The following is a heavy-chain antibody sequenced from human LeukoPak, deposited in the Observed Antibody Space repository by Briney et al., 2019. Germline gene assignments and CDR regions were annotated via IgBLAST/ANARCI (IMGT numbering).Heavy chain of an antibody. D-gene: IGHD6-13*01. CDR2: INPNSGDT. CDR1: GYTFTGYY. J-gene: IGHJ5*02. CDR3: ARAGAAAGTEGWFDP. Sequence: ASVKVSCKASGYTFTGYYMHWVRQAPGQGLEWMGWINPNSGDTHYAQKFQGRVTMTRDTSISTAYMELSGLRSDDTAVYYCARAGAAAGTEGWFDPWGQGTLVTVSS. V-gene: IGHV1-2*02.